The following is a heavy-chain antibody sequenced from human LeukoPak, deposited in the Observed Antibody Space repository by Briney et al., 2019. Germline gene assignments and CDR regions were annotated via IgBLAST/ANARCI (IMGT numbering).Heavy chain of an antibody. CDR1: GGSISPYY. CDR3: ARHAVYAGSGWAFDY. D-gene: IGHD6-19*01. J-gene: IGHJ4*02. V-gene: IGHV4-59*08. CDR2: IYYTGSGST. Sequence: SETLSLTCTVSGGSISPYYWSWIRQPPGKGLEWIGYIYYTGSGSTSHNPSLKSRVTIPVDTSKNQFSLNLNSVTAADTAVYYCARHAVYAGSGWAFDYWGQGTLVTVSS.